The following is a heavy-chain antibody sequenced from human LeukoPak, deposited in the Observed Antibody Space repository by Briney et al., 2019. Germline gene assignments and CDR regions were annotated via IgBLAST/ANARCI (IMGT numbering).Heavy chain of an antibody. CDR3: ASHYGDYWYFDL. J-gene: IGHJ2*01. CDR1: GGSFSGYY. D-gene: IGHD4-17*01. Sequence: PLETLSLTCAVYGGSFSGYYWSWIRQPPGKGLEWIGEINHSGSTNYNPSLKSRVTISVDTSKNQFSLKLSSVTAADTAVYYCASHYGDYWYFDLWGRGTLVTVSS. V-gene: IGHV4-34*01. CDR2: INHSGST.